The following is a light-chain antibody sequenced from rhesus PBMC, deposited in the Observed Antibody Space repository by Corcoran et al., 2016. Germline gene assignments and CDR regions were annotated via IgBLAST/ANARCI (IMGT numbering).Light chain of an antibody. CDR1: QSLVYSDGKTY. V-gene: IGKV2-82*01. J-gene: IGKJ2*01. CDR3: MQALRSPYS. Sequence: DIVMTQTPLSLPVTLGEPASISCRSSQSLVYSDGKTYLDWYLQKPGQSPQLLMYLVSKRASGVQAKFSGSESGTDFTLKISRVEADDVGVYFCMQALRSPYSFGQGTKVEIK. CDR2: LVS.